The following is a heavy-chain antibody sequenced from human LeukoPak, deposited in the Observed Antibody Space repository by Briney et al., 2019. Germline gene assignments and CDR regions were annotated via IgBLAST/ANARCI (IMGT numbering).Heavy chain of an antibody. V-gene: IGHV1-69*05. J-gene: IGHJ4*02. CDR3: ARANDPLNCGGDCYFDY. CDR2: IIPIFGTA. Sequence: SVKVSCRASGYTFTGYYMHWVRQAPGQGLEWMGRIIPIFGTANYAQKFQGRVTITTDESTSTAYMELSSLRSEDTAVYYCARANDPLNCGGDCYFDYWGQGTLVTVSS. D-gene: IGHD2-21*02. CDR1: GYTFTGYY.